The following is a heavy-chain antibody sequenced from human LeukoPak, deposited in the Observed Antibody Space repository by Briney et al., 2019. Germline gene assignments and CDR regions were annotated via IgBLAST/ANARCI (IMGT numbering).Heavy chain of an antibody. CDR1: GFTFSNYG. CDR3: TRGYDSSALDY. D-gene: IGHD3-22*01. V-gene: IGHV3-33*01. J-gene: IGHJ4*02. CDR2: IWYDGSNK. Sequence: PGRSLRLSCAASGFTFSNYGMHWVRQAPGKGLEWVAAIWYDGSNKYYADSVKGRFTISRDNSKNTLYLQMNSLRAEDTAVYYCTRGYDSSALDYWGQGTLVTVSS.